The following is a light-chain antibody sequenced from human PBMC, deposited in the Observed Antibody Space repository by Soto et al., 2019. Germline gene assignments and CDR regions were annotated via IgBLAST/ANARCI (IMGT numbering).Light chain of an antibody. CDR2: DXS. V-gene: IGKV1-5*01. Sequence: FHMTQSPSTLAASVGDRVTVPXRASQSVRRYFNWYQQQRGXAPKXXXDDXSSLERGGPSRFSGSGSGTDFTLTISSLQPEDFATYYCQQYRAFPWTFGQGTKVDIK. CDR1: QSVRRY. J-gene: IGKJ1*01. CDR3: QQYRAFPWT.